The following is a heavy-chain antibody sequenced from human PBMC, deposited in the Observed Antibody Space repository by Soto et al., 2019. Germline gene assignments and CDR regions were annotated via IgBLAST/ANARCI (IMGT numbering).Heavy chain of an antibody. CDR2: ISAYNGNT. CDR3: ARYDYIWGSYRRPQNAFDI. CDR1: GYTFTSYG. D-gene: IGHD3-16*02. V-gene: IGHV1-18*01. J-gene: IGHJ3*02. Sequence: ASLKVSCKASGYTFTSYGISWVRQAPGQGLEWMGWISAYNGNTNYAQKLQGRVTMTTDTSTSTAYMELRSLRSDDTAVYYCARYDYIWGSYRRPQNAFDIWGQGTMVTVSS.